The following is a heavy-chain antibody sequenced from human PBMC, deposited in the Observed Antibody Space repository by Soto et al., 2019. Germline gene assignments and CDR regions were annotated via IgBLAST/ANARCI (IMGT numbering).Heavy chain of an antibody. CDR3: ARRIAARSFYYYGMDA. V-gene: IGHV5-10-1*01. J-gene: IGHJ6*02. Sequence: GESLKISCKGSGYSFTSYWISWVRQMPGKGLEWMGRIDPSDSYTNYSPSFQGHVTISADKSISTAYLQWSSLKASDTAMYYCARRIAARSFYYYGMDAWGQGTTVTVSS. D-gene: IGHD6-6*01. CDR1: GYSFTSYW. CDR2: IDPSDSYT.